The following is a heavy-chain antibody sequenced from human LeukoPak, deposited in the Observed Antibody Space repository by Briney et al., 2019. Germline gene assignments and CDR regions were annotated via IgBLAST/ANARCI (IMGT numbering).Heavy chain of an antibody. J-gene: IGHJ4*02. Sequence: GGSLRLSCAAPGFTFSSYGMHWVRQAPGKGLEWVALIWYDGSSKHYADSVRGRFTISRDNSKNTLYLQMNSLRAEDTAVYYCARGFELSHLGQGTLVTVSS. CDR1: GFTFSSYG. CDR3: ARGFELSH. V-gene: IGHV3-33*01. CDR2: IWYDGSSK. D-gene: IGHD3-16*02.